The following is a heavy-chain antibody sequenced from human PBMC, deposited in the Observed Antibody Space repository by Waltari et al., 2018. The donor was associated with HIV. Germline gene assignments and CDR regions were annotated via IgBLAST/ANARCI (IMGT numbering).Heavy chain of an antibody. D-gene: IGHD2-2*01. CDR1: GLTLQGAW. CDR3: ATIHPYADASRIFS. CDR2: IGPKSDGGSA. V-gene: IGHV3-15*04. Sequence: DVKLVQSGGGLVKPGGSLRLSCEASGLTLQGAWVTWVRQGPGKGMEWIGRIGPKSDGGSAHYIASVNGTVIISGEDSKNTVHLYMNNLGTDDSAVYFCATIHPYADASRIFSWGQGTLVTVSS. J-gene: IGHJ4*02.